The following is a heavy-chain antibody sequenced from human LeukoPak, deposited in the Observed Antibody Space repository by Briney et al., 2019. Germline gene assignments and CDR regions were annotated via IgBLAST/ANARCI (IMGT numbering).Heavy chain of an antibody. CDR1: GFTFDEDG. J-gene: IGHJ4*02. D-gene: IGHD6-13*01. CDR3: ARDRSPSSSPHFFDY. V-gene: IGHV3-20*04. Sequence: GGSLRLSCAASGFTFDEDGMNWVRQAPGKGVEWVSGIDWNGWNGGDIEYADSVKGRFTISRDNAKNSLYLQMNSLRAEDTAVYYCARDRSPSSSPHFFDYWGQGTLVTVSS. CDR2: IDWNGWNGGDI.